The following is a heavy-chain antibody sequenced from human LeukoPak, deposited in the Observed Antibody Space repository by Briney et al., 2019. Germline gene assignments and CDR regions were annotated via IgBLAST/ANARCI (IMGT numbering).Heavy chain of an antibody. V-gene: IGHV4-34*01. Sequence: SETLSLTCAVYGGSFSGYHWSWIRQPPGKGLEWIGEINHSGSTNYNPSLKSRVTISVDTSKNQFSLKLSSVTAADTAVYYCARLSIAARPGFDPWGQGTLVTVSS. CDR3: ARLSIAARPGFDP. D-gene: IGHD6-6*01. CDR2: INHSGST. CDR1: GGSFSGYH. J-gene: IGHJ5*02.